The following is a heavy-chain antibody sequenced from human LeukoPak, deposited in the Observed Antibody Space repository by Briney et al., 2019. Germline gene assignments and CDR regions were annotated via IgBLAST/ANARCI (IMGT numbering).Heavy chain of an antibody. D-gene: IGHD6-19*01. CDR3: AKAIAAVAGYDAFDI. J-gene: IGHJ3*02. V-gene: IGHV3-7*01. CDR2: IKQDGSEK. Sequence: GGSLRLSCAASGFTFSSYWMSWVRQAPGKGLEWVANIKQDGSEKYYVDSVKGRFTISRDNAKNSLYLELSGLRPEDTAMYFCAKAIAAVAGYDAFDIWGQGTMVTVSS. CDR1: GFTFSSYW.